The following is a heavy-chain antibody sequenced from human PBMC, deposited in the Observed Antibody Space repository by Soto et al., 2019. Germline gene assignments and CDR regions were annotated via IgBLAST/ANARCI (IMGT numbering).Heavy chain of an antibody. CDR1: GFTFSSYA. D-gene: IGHD6-6*01. CDR3: AKVTWQLVRTHYFHY. CDR2: ISGSGDST. V-gene: IGHV3-23*01. J-gene: IGHJ4*02. Sequence: GGSLRLSCAASGFTFSSYAIHWVRQAPGEGLEWVSGISGSGDSTSYTDSVKGRFTISRDNSKNTLNLQMNSLRAEDTAVYYCAKVTWQLVRTHYFHYWGQGTLVTVSS.